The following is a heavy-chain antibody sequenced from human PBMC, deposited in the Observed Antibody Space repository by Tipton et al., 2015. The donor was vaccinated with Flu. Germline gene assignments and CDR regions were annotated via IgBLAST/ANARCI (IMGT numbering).Heavy chain of an antibody. Sequence: QMQLVQSGAEVKKPGASVKVSCKASGYTFTSYFIHWVRQAPGQGLEWLGIINPGGGSPTYAQKLQGRVTMTSDTSSSTVHMELNNLRSDDTAVYYCARDEIEVVVVDSYPYYYYPMDVWGQGTTVTVSS. CDR2: INPGGGSP. D-gene: IGHD2-21*01. J-gene: IGHJ6*02. CDR1: GYTFTSYF. V-gene: IGHV1-46*04. CDR3: ARDEIEVVVVDSYPYYYYPMDV.